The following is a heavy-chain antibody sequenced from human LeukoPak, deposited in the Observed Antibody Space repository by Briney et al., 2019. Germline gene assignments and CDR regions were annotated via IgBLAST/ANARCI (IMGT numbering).Heavy chain of an antibody. CDR3: ARGGSTKRSYYDFWSGYYPNWFDP. V-gene: IGHV4-4*07. D-gene: IGHD3-3*01. CDR2: IYSSGST. CDR1: GGSINNYY. J-gene: IGHJ5*02. Sequence: SETLSLTCTVSGGSINNYYWSWIRQPAGKGLEWIGLIYSSGSTSYNPSLKSRVTMSVDTSKKQFSLRLSSVTAADTAVYYCARGGSTKRSYYDFWSGYYPNWFDPWGQGTLVTVSS.